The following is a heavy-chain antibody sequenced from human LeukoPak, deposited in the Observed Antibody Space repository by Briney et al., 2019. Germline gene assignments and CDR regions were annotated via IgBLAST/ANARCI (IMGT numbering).Heavy chain of an antibody. V-gene: IGHV3-43*01. Sequence: QSGGSLRLSCAASGFDFDDYMMHWVRQAPGKGLEWVSLISWAGDTTHYADSVKGRFTISRDNKKNSLYMHMNNLRIEDTALYYCAKGGKSGSLDSWGPGTLVTVSS. CDR1: GFDFDDYM. CDR2: ISWAGDTT. D-gene: IGHD4-23*01. J-gene: IGHJ4*02. CDR3: AKGGKSGSLDS.